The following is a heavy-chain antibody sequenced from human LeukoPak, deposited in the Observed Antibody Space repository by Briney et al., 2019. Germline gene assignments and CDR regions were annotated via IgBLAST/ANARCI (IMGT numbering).Heavy chain of an antibody. D-gene: IGHD4-17*01. J-gene: IGHJ6*02. Sequence: GGSLRLSCAASGFLVSSKYMSWVRQAPGKGPEWVSVIYSGGSTYYADSVKGRFTISRDNSKNTVYLQMNSLRAEDTAVYYCVRDGRYGDYVGRFYYYYGMDVWGQGTTVTVSS. V-gene: IGHV3-66*01. CDR3: VRDGRYGDYVGRFYYYYGMDV. CDR2: IYSGGST. CDR1: GFLVSSKY.